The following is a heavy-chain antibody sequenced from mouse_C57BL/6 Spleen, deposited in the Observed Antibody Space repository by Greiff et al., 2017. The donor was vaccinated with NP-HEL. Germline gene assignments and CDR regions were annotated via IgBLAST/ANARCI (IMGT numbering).Heavy chain of an antibody. CDR1: GFTFSDYY. D-gene: IGHD2-4*01. CDR2: INYDGSST. Sequence: EVKVEESEGGLVQPGSSMKLSCTASGFTFSDYYMAWVRQVPEKGLEWVANINYDGSSTYYLDSLKSRFIISRDNAKNILYLQMSSLKSEDTATYYCARDYYDYDGYYYAMDYWGQGTSVTVSS. V-gene: IGHV5-16*01. J-gene: IGHJ4*01. CDR3: ARDYYDYDGYYYAMDY.